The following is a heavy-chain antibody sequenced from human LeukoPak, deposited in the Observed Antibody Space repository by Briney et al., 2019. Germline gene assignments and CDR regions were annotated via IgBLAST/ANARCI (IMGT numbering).Heavy chain of an antibody. V-gene: IGHV3-30*02. CDR3: AKDGNWGFYYYYYMDV. CDR2: IRYGGSNK. D-gene: IGHD7-27*01. J-gene: IGHJ6*03. Sequence: GGSLRLSCAASGFTFSSYGMHWVRQAPGKGLDWLAFIRYGGSNKYYADSVKGRFTISRDNSKNTLYLQMNSLRAEDTAVYYCAKDGNWGFYYYYYMDVWGKGTTVTVSS. CDR1: GFTFSSYG.